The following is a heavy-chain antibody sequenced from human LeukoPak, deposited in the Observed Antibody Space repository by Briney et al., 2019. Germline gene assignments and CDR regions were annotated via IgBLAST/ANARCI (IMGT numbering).Heavy chain of an antibody. D-gene: IGHD6-6*01. Sequence: GGSLRLSCAASGFTISSYAMHWVRQAPGKGLEWVAVISYDGINKYYADSVKGRFTISRDNSKSTLYLQMNSLRAEDTAVYYCAPLAQADYWGQGTLVTVSS. J-gene: IGHJ4*02. CDR3: APLAQADY. CDR2: ISYDGINK. V-gene: IGHV3-30-3*01. CDR1: GFTISSYA.